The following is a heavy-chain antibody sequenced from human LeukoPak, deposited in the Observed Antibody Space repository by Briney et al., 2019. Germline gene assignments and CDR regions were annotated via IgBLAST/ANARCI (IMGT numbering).Heavy chain of an antibody. Sequence: PGGSLRLSCAASGFILSSYGMHWVRQAPGKGLEWVAVISYDGSKKYYADSVKGRFTISRDNSKNTLYLQMNSLRAEDTAVYYCAKDKYADYYYYMDVWGKGTTVTVSS. V-gene: IGHV3-30*18. CDR2: ISYDGSKK. D-gene: IGHD2-8*01. CDR1: GFILSSYG. J-gene: IGHJ6*03. CDR3: AKDKYADYYYYMDV.